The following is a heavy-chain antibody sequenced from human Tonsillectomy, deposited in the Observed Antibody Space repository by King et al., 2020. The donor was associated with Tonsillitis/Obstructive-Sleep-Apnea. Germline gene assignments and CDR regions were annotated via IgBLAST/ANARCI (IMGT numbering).Heavy chain of an antibody. CDR2: INACNGNT. V-gene: IGHV1-3*01. Sequence: QLVQSGAEVKKPGASVKVSCKASGYTFTSYAMHWVRQAPGQRLEWMGWINACNGNTKYSQKFQGRVTITRDTSAGTAYMELSSLRSEDTALYYCARGGRTATATPHGYWGQGTLVTVSS. D-gene: IGHD2-2*01. J-gene: IGHJ4*02. CDR1: GYTFTSYA. CDR3: ARGGRTATATPHGY.